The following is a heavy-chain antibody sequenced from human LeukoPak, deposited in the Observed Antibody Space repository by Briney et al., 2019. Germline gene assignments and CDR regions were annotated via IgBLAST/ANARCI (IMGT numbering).Heavy chain of an antibody. V-gene: IGHV4-34*01. CDR1: GGSFSGDY. J-gene: IGHJ5*02. CDR2: INHSGST. D-gene: IGHD2-2*01. CDR3: ARGRYCSSTSCYLGDGVNWFDP. Sequence: SETLSLTCAVYGGSFSGDYWSWIRQPPGKGLEWIGEINHSGSTNYNPSLKSRVTISVDTSKNQFSLKLSSVTAADTAVYYCARGRYCSSTSCYLGDGVNWFDPWGQGTLVTVSS.